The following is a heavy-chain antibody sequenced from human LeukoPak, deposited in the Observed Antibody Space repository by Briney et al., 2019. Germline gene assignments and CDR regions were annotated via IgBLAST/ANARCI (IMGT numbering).Heavy chain of an antibody. CDR3: APGIAVAGY. CDR1: GFTFSSIN. CDR2: INSSSSNI. J-gene: IGHJ4*02. V-gene: IGHV3-21*01. D-gene: IGHD6-19*01. Sequence: GVSLRLSFAASGFTFSSINWNWVRPAPGQGLEWVSSINSSSSNIYYADSVKGRFTISRDNTKNSLYLQMNSLRAEDTAVYYCAPGIAVAGYWGQGTLVTVSS.